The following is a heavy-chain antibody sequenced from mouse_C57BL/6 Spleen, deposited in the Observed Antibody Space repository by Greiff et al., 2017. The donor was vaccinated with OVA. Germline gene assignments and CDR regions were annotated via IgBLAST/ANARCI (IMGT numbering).Heavy chain of an antibody. CDR1: GYAFSSSW. D-gene: IGHD1-1*01. CDR3: AHGSHYAMDY. J-gene: IGHJ4*01. Sequence: QVQLQQSGPELVKPGASVKISCKASGYAFSSSWMNWVKQRPGKGLEWIGRIYPGDGDTNYNGKFKGKATLTADKSSSTAYMQLSSLTSEDSAVYFCAHGSHYAMDYWGQGTSVTVSS. CDR2: IYPGDGDT. V-gene: IGHV1-82*01.